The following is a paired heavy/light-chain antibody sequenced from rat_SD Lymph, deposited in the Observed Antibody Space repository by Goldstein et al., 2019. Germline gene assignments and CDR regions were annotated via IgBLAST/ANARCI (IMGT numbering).Heavy chain of an antibody. CDR1: GFTFSNYG. Sequence: EVQLVESGGGLVQPGRSLKLSCVASGFTFSNYGMNWIRQAPGKGLEWVAYISSGSSYIYYAETVKGRFTISRDNAKNTLYLQMTSLRSEDTALYYCARLGVMDAWGQGASVTVSS. D-gene: IGHD4-6*01. J-gene: IGHJ4*01. V-gene: IGHV5-34*01. CDR2: ISSGSSYI. CDR3: ARLGVMDA.
Light chain of an antibody. CDR3: GHRLEYPRT. J-gene: IGKJ1*01. V-gene: IGKV2S11*01. CDR1: KSLLSSKGITS. CDR2: QMS. Sequence: DIVLTQAPLSVSVTPGESASISCRSSKSLLSSKGITSLYWYLQRPGKSPQLLIYQMSNLASGVPDRFSSSGSETDFTLKISKVETEDVGVYYCGHRLEYPRTFGGGTKLELK.